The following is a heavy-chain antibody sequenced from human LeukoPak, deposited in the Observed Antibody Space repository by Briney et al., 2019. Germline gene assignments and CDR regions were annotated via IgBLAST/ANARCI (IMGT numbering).Heavy chain of an antibody. CDR3: ARDLRTRGGSYLREDY. CDR1: GFTFSSYS. V-gene: IGHV3-48*04. J-gene: IGHJ4*02. CDR2: ISSSSSTI. D-gene: IGHD1-26*01. Sequence: GGSLRLSCAASGFTFSSYSMNWVRQAPGKGLEWVSYISSSSSTIYYADSVKGRFTISRDNAKNSLYLQMNSLRAEDTAVYYCARDLRTRGGSYLREDYWGQGTLVTVSS.